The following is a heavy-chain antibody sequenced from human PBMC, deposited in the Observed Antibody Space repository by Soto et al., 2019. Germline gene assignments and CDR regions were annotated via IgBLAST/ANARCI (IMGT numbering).Heavy chain of an antibody. J-gene: IGHJ3*02. CDR1: GYTFASYG. CDR3: ARVWVIAASGNNAFDI. CDR2: ISANNGDT. Sequence: QVQLVQSGAEVKKPGASVKVSCRASGYTFASYGLSWVRQAPGQGLEWMGWISANNGDTNYAQNLQGRVTITTDTSTSTVYMELRSLRSDDSAVYYCARVWVIAASGNNAFDIWGQGTMVTVSS. V-gene: IGHV1-18*01. D-gene: IGHD6-13*01.